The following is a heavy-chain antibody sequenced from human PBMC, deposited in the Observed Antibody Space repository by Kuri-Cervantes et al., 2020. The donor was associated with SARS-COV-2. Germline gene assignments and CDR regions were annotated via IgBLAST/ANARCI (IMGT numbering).Heavy chain of an antibody. Sequence: GESLKISCAASGFTFSSYAMHWVRQAPGKGLEWVAVISYDGSNKYYADSVKGRFTISRDNSKNTLYLQMNSLRAEDTAVYYCARDRSSSGYSDYWGQGTLVTVSS. CDR3: ARDRSSSGYSDY. D-gene: IGHD3-22*01. CDR1: GFTFSSYA. J-gene: IGHJ4*02. V-gene: IGHV3-30-3*01. CDR2: ISYDGSNK.